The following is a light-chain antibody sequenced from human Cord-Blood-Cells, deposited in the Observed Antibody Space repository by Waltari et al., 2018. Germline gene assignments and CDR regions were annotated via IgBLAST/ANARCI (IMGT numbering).Light chain of an antibody. J-gene: IGKJ1*01. CDR2: DAS. V-gene: IGKV1-5*01. Sequence: DTQMPQSPSPLPASVGDRVPISSLASQSISSCVAWYQQKPGKAPKLLIYDASSLESGVPSRFCGSGSGTEVTLTSSSLQPDDFATYYCRQYNSYSPTFGQGTKVEIK. CDR1: QSISSC. CDR3: RQYNSYSPT.